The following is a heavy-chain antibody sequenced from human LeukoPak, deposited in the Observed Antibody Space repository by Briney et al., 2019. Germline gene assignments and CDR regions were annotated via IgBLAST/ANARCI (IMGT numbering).Heavy chain of an antibody. CDR2: MNPNSGNT. J-gene: IGHJ5*02. CDR1: GYNFIHYY. CDR3: ATAYGSAFLNWFDP. V-gene: IGHV1-8*02. D-gene: IGHD3-10*01. Sequence: ASVKVSCKASGYNFIHYYLHWVRQAPGQGLEWMGWMNPNSGNTGYAQEFQGRVTMTRNTSISTAYMELSSLRSEDTAVYYCATAYGSAFLNWFDPWGQGTLVTVSS.